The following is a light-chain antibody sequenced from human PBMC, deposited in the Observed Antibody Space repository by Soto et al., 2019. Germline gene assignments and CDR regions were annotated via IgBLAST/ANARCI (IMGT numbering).Light chain of an antibody. CDR2: GAS. Sequence: EIVLTQSPGTLSLSPGERDTLSCRASQSVSSSYLAWYQQKPGQAPRLLIYGASSRATGIPDRFSGSGSGKDFTLTISRLETEDFAVYYCKQYGSSPRTFAHGTKVDIK. V-gene: IGKV3-20*01. CDR3: KQYGSSPRT. CDR1: QSVSSSY. J-gene: IGKJ1*01.